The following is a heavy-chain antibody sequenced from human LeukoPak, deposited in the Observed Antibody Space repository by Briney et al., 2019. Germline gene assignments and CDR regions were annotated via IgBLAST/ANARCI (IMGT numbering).Heavy chain of an antibody. V-gene: IGHV4-59*11. J-gene: IGHJ5*02. Sequence: SETLSLTCTVSVRSISSHYWRWIGRTPGRGLEWIGYIFYSGGTNYNPSLKSRVTISVDTSKSQFSLKLTSVTAADTAVYYCARLKDLWFDPWGQGTLVTVSS. CDR3: ARLKDLWFDP. CDR2: IFYSGGT. CDR1: VRSISSHY. D-gene: IGHD2-15*01.